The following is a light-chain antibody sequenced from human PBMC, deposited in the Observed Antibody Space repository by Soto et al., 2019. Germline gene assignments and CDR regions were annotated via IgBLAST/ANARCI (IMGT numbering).Light chain of an antibody. V-gene: IGKV3-11*01. J-gene: IGKJ5*01. Sequence: EIVLTQSPATQSLSPGERATLSCRASQSVSSYLAWYQQKPGQAPRLLIYDASNRATGIPARFSGSGSGTDFTLTISSLEPEDFAVYYCQQRSNWSPITFGQGTRLEIK. CDR2: DAS. CDR1: QSVSSY. CDR3: QQRSNWSPIT.